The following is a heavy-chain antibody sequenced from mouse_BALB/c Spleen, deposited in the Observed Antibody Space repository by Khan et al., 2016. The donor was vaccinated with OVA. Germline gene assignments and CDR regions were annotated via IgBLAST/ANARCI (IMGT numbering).Heavy chain of an antibody. CDR1: GYIFTNYV. CDR3: ARGNWQSYYFDY. J-gene: IGHJ2*01. V-gene: IGHV1S136*01. D-gene: IGHD4-1*01. Sequence: EVQLKQSGPELGKPGASVKMSCKPSGYIFTNYVLHWVKQKPGQGLEWIGYINPYNGGTKYNEKFKGKATLASDKSSITAYLELSRLTSEDSAAYYCARGNWQSYYFDYWGQGTTLTLSS. CDR2: INPYNGGT.